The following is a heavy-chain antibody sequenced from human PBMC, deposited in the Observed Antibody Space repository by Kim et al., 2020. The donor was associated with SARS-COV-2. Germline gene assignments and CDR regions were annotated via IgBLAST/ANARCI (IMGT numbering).Heavy chain of an antibody. D-gene: IGHD6-6*01. V-gene: IGHV1-8*01. CDR3: ARVASIAARPADY. Sequence: YAQQFQGRVNMTRNTSISTAYMELSSLRSEDTAVYYCARVASIAARPADYWGQGTLVTVSS. J-gene: IGHJ4*02.